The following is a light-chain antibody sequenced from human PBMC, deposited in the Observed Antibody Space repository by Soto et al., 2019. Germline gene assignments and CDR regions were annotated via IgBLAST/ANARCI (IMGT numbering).Light chain of an antibody. V-gene: IGLV3-21*04. CDR2: YDS. Sequence: SYELTQPPSVSVAPGKTARITCGGNNIGSKSVHRYQQKPGQPPVLVIYYDSDRPSGIPERFYGSNYGNTATLTTSRVEAGDEADDYCQGWYSSSDRVVFGGGTKLTVL. CDR3: QGWYSSSDRVV. J-gene: IGLJ2*01. CDR1: NIGSKS.